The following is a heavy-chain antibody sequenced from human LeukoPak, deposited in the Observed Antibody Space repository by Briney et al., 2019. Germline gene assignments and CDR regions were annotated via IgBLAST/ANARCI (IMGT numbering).Heavy chain of an antibody. CDR1: GGSISSNTYY. D-gene: IGHD3-22*01. V-gene: IGHV4-39*07. Sequence: SETLSLTCTVSGGSISSNTYYWGWIRQPPGKGLEWIGSIYYSGSTYYNPSLKSRVTISVDTSKNQFSLKLSSVTAADTAVYYCARDLPLYRLSDSSGYYYFRSRPFGWAFDIWGQGTMVTVSS. CDR3: ARDLPLYRLSDSSGYYYFRSRPFGWAFDI. CDR2: IYYSGST. J-gene: IGHJ3*02.